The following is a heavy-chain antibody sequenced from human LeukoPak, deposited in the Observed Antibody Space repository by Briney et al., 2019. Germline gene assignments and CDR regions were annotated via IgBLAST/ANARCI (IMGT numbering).Heavy chain of an antibody. V-gene: IGHV3-23*01. Sequence: GGSLRLSCAASGFTFSSYSMNWVRQAPGKVLEWVSSISRSGHTTYYADSVKGRFTISRDNSKNTVYLQINTLRAEDTAEYYCAKGAGNSGLNWFDSWGQGTLVTVSS. CDR1: GFTFSSYS. CDR3: AKGAGNSGLNWFDS. D-gene: IGHD5-12*01. CDR2: ISRSGHTT. J-gene: IGHJ5*01.